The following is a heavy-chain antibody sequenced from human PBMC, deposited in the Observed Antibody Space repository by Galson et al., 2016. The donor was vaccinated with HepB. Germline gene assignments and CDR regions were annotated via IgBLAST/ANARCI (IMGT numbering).Heavy chain of an antibody. CDR3: AEERLVRRIFDH. J-gene: IGHJ4*02. V-gene: IGHV3-23*01. D-gene: IGHD1-1*01. CDR2: VRTSRTT. CDR1: RFVFAYFG. Sequence: SLSLSCAASRFVFAYFGLSWVRQAPGTRLDGVASVRTSRTTYYSASVQGRFTISRDNSNNTLYLQMNGLRAEDTAVYYCAEERLVRRIFDHWGQGTLLTVSS.